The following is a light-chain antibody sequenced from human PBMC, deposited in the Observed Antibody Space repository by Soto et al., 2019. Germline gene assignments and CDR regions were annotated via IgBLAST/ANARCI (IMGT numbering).Light chain of an antibody. CDR3: QQYTSFWT. J-gene: IGKJ1*01. V-gene: IGKV1-5*01. CDR2: DAS. Sequence: DIQMTQSPSTLSASVGDRVTITCRASQSISSWLAWYQQKPGKAPRLLIYDASYLERGVPSRFSGSGSGTEFTLTISDLQPDDLATYYCQQYTSFWTFGQGNKVEI. CDR1: QSISSW.